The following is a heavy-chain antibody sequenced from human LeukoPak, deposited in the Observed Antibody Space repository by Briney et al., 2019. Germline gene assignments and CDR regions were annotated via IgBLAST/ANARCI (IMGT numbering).Heavy chain of an antibody. Sequence: PSETLSLTCTVSGGSISSYYWSWIRQPPGKGLEWIGYIYYSGSTNYNPSLKSRVTISVDTSKNQFSLKLSSVTAADTAVYYCARGHIVVAPAAPDYYYYGMDVWGQGTTVTVSS. D-gene: IGHD2-2*01. CDR2: IYYSGST. V-gene: IGHV4-59*01. J-gene: IGHJ6*02. CDR1: GGSISSYY. CDR3: ARGHIVVAPAAPDYYYYGMDV.